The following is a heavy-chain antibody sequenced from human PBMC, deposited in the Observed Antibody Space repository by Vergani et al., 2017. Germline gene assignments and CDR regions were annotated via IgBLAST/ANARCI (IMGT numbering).Heavy chain of an antibody. Sequence: EVQLVQSGAEVKKPGESLRISCKGSGYSFTNYWISWVRQLPGKGLEWMGRIDPSDSYTNYSPSFKGHVTISADKSISTAYLQWSRLKASDTAMYYCAIARYSGYYYYYYYMYVWGKGTTVTVYS. V-gene: IGHV5-10-1*03. CDR1: GYSFTNYW. CDR2: IDPSDSYT. CDR3: AIARYSGYYYYYYYMYV. D-gene: IGHD5-12*01. J-gene: IGHJ6*03.